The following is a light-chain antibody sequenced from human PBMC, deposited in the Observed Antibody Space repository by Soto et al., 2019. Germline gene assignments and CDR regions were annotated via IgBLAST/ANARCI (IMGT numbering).Light chain of an antibody. CDR3: QQYYSTPYT. J-gene: IGKJ2*01. CDR1: QSVLYSSNSKNY. Sequence: DIVMTQSPDSLAVSLGERATVNCKSSQSVLYSSNSKNYLAWYQQKPGHPPKLLIFWASTRESGVPDRFSGSGSGTDSTLTISSLQAEDVAVYYCQQYYSTPYTFGQGTKLEIK. V-gene: IGKV4-1*01. CDR2: WAS.